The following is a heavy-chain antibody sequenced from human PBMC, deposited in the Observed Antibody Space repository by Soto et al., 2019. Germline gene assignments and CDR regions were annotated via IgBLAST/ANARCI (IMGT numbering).Heavy chain of an antibody. CDR3: AKDGYCSGGRCYDDYYYSMDV. CDR2: ISYDGSNK. CDR1: GFTFSSYG. J-gene: IGHJ6*02. D-gene: IGHD2-15*01. Sequence: GGSLRLSCAASGFTFSSYGMHWVRQAPGKGLEWVAVISYDGSNKYYADSVKGRFTISRDNSKNTLYLQMNSLRAEDTAVYYCAKDGYCSGGRCYDDYYYSMDVWGQGTTVTVSS. V-gene: IGHV3-30*18.